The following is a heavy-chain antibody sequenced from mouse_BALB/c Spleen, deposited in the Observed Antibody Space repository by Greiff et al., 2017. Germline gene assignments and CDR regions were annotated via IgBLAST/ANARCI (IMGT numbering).Heavy chain of an antibody. CDR3: ARDRAYYRYDDYAMDY. CDR2: IWAGGST. J-gene: IGHJ4*01. CDR1: GFSLTSYG. D-gene: IGHD2-14*01. V-gene: IGHV2-9*02. Sequence: VQLQESGPGLVAPSQSLSITCTVSGFSLTSYGVHWVRQPPGKGLEWLGVIWAGGSTNYNSALMSRLSISKDNSKSQVFLKMNSLQTDDTAMYYCARDRAYYRYDDYAMDYWGQGTSVTVSS.